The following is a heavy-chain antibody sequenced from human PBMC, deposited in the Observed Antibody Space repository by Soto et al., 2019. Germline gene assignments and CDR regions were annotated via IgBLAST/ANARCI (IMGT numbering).Heavy chain of an antibody. Sequence: SETLSLTCTVSGGSISSYYWSWIRQPPGKGLEWIGYFYYSGSTNYNPSLKSRVTISVDTSKNQFSLKLRSVTAADTAVYYCARGGYPWIDYWGRGTLVTVSS. CDR1: GGSISSYY. J-gene: IGHJ4*02. D-gene: IGHD5-12*01. CDR3: ARGGYPWIDY. V-gene: IGHV4-59*01. CDR2: FYYSGST.